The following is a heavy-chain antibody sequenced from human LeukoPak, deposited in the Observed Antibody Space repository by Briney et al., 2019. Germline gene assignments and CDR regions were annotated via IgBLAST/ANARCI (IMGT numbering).Heavy chain of an antibody. CDR2: IRYDGSNK. CDR1: GFTFSNYG. Sequence: PGGSLRLSCAASGFTFSNYGMHWVRQAPGKGLEWVAFIRYDGSNKYYADSVKGRFTISRDNSKNTLDLQMKSLRAEDTAIYYCAKACTTAVRQPFDSWGQGTLITVSS. V-gene: IGHV3-30*02. CDR3: AKACTTAVRQPFDS. D-gene: IGHD1-1*01. J-gene: IGHJ4*02.